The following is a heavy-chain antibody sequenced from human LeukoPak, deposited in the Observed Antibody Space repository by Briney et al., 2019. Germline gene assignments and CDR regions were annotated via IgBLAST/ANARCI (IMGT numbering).Heavy chain of an antibody. CDR3: AIDPNWGTHS. V-gene: IGHV3-23*01. CDR2: IGNNGGGI. Sequence: PSETLSLTCTVSGDSINSLELWSWVRHPPGKRLEWVSIIGNNGGGIHYADSVKGRFTISRDNFKNALYLQMNSLRVEDTAVYYCAIDPNWGTHSWGQGVLVTVSS. J-gene: IGHJ4*02. D-gene: IGHD7-27*01. CDR1: GDSINSLE.